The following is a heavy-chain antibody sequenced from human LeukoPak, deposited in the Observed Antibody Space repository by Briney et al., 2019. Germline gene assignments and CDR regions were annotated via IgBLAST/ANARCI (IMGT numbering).Heavy chain of an antibody. CDR1: GFTFSSYW. V-gene: IGHV3-74*01. J-gene: IGHJ3*02. Sequence: GGSLRLSCAASGFTFSSYWMHWVRQAPGKGLVWVSRINSDGSSTSYADSVKGRFTISRDNAKNTLYLQMNSLRAEDTAVYYCARGGLVRGAINSLIAFDIWGQGTMVTVSS. CDR2: INSDGSST. CDR3: ARGGLVRGAINSLIAFDI. D-gene: IGHD3-10*01.